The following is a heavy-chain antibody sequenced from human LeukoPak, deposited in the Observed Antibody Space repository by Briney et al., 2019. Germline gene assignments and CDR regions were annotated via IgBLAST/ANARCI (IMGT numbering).Heavy chain of an antibody. Sequence: SETLSLTCTVSGGSISGWYWSWIRQPPGKGLEWIGYIYDNGNTNYNPSLKSRVTMSVDTSKNQFSLKLSSVTAADTAVYYCASSVTVTQRTWYFDLWGRGTLVTVSS. D-gene: IGHD4-17*01. V-gene: IGHV4-59*12. CDR1: GGSISGWY. CDR3: ASSVTVTQRTWYFDL. J-gene: IGHJ2*01. CDR2: IYDNGNT.